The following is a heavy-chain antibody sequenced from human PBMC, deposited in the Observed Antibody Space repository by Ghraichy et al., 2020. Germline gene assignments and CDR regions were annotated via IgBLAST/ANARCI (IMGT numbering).Heavy chain of an antibody. Sequence: SVKVSCKASGGTFSSYAISRVRQAPGQGLEWMGGIIPIFGTANYAQKFQGRVTITADKSTSTAYMELSSLRSEDTAVYYCASTGGVWSEYFQHWGQGTLVTVSS. CDR2: IIPIFGTA. D-gene: IGHD2-8*02. CDR3: ASTGGVWSEYFQH. CDR1: GGTFSSYA. V-gene: IGHV1-69*06. J-gene: IGHJ1*01.